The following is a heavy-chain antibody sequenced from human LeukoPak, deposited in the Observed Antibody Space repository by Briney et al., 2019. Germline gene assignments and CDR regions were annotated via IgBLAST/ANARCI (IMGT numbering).Heavy chain of an antibody. CDR3: ARTMVQGVIITSYFNY. CDR1: GFTFSSYA. V-gene: IGHV3-23*01. Sequence: GGSLRLSCAASGFTFSSYAMSWVRQAPGKGLEWVSAISGSGGSTYYADSVKGRFTISRDNSKNTLYLQMNSLRAEDTAVYYCARTMVQGVIITSYFNYWGQGTLVTVSS. D-gene: IGHD3-10*01. CDR2: ISGSGGST. J-gene: IGHJ4*02.